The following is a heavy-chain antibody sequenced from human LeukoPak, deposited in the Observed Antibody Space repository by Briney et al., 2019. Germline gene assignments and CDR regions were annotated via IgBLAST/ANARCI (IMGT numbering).Heavy chain of an antibody. V-gene: IGHV3-33*01. D-gene: IGHD2-2*01. Sequence: PGGSLRLSCAASGFTFSSYGMPWVRQAPGKGLEWVAVIWYDGSNKYYADSVKGRFTISRDNSKNTLYLQMNSLRAEDTAVYYCARDYCSSTSCYGDYWGQGTLVTVSS. CDR2: IWYDGSNK. CDR3: ARDYCSSTSCYGDY. J-gene: IGHJ4*02. CDR1: GFTFSSYG.